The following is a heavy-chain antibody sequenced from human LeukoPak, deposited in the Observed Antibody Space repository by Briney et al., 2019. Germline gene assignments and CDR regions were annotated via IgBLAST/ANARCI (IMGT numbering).Heavy chain of an antibody. CDR2: IYYSGST. V-gene: IGHV4-59*01. D-gene: IGHD3-10*01. CDR1: GGSISSYY. J-gene: IGHJ4*02. CDR3: AKGLGYFDY. Sequence: SETLSPTCTVSGGSISSYYWSWIRQPPGKGLEWIGYIYYSGSTNYNPSLKSRVTISVDTSKNQFSLKLSSVTAADTAVYYCAKGLGYFDYWGQGTLVTVSS.